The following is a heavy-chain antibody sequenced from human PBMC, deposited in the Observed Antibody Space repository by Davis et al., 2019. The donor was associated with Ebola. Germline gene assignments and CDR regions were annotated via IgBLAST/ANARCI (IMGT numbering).Heavy chain of an antibody. V-gene: IGHV4-59*02. Sequence: GSLRLSCTVSDGSVRSYYWNWIRQAPGKGLEWVAYIHYSGSTNYNPSLKSRLTISVDTSRNQFSLKLRSVTAADTAVYYCARAFELGTDSYFDLWGRGTLVTVSS. CDR1: DGSVRSYY. D-gene: IGHD3-16*01. J-gene: IGHJ2*01. CDR3: ARAFELGTDSYFDL. CDR2: IHYSGST.